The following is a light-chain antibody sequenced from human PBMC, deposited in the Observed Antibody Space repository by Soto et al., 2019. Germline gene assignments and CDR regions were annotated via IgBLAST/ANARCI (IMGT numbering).Light chain of an antibody. CDR1: QSVSNN. Sequence: EIVMTQSPATLSLSPGERATLSCRASQSVSNNYLAWYQQKPGQAPRLLIYGASNRATGIPDRFSGSGSGTEFTLTITSLQSEDFAVYYCHQFKNWPQAFGQGTKVDIK. V-gene: IGKV3D-15*01. CDR3: HQFKNWPQA. J-gene: IGKJ1*01. CDR2: GAS.